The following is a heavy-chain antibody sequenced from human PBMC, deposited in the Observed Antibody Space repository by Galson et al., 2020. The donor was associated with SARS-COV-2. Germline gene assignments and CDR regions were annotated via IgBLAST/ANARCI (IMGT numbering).Heavy chain of an antibody. D-gene: IGHD1-26*01. V-gene: IGHV4-61*02. Sequence: SETLSLTCDVSGGSISSGSYYWSWIRQPAGKGLEWIGRIFTSGSTNYNPSLKSRVTISLDTSKNQFSLKLSSVTAADTAMYYCARDTKWESGASEIWGQVTMVTVSS. CDR3: ARDTKWESGASEI. J-gene: IGHJ3*02. CDR1: GGSISSGSYY. CDR2: IFTSGST.